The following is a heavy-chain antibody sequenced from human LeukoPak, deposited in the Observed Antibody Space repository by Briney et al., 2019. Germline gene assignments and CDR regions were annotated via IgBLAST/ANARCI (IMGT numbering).Heavy chain of an antibody. CDR2: IYLSGST. CDR3: ARVPEFRGVITGPFDY. D-gene: IGHD3-10*01. J-gene: IGHJ4*02. CDR1: GGSISIGDYH. Sequence: SETLSLTCTVSGGSISIGDYHWNWIRQPPGKGLEWIGYIYLSGSTYYNPSLKSRVTISLDTSKNQFSLRLSSVTAADTAIYYCARVPEFRGVITGPFDYWGQGTLVTVSS. V-gene: IGHV4-30-4*01.